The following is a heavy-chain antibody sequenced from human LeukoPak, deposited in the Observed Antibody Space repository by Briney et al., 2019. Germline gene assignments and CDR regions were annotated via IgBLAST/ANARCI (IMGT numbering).Heavy chain of an antibody. J-gene: IGHJ4*02. V-gene: IGHV4-59*11. CDR3: ARERPREDGYNADY. D-gene: IGHD5-24*01. CDR1: GGSINGHY. Sequence: KASETLSLTCTVSGGSINGHYWGWIRQPPGKGLEWIGFISYSGTTSYNPSLKSRVTISVDTSKNQFSLKLSSVTAADTAVYYCARERPREDGYNADYWGQGTLVTVPP. CDR2: ISYSGTT.